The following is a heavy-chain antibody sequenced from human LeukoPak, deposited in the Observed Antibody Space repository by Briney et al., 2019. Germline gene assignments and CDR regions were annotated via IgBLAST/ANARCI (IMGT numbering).Heavy chain of an antibody. Sequence: GGSLRLSCAASGFAFSIYAMNWVRQAPGKGLEWVSAISGTGLTTYYADSVKGRFTISRDNSKNTLYLQMSSLRAKDTAVYYCAKAGYSDYPYYYYYMDVWGKGTTVTVSS. CDR2: ISGTGLTT. CDR1: GFAFSIYA. J-gene: IGHJ6*03. V-gene: IGHV3-23*01. D-gene: IGHD4-11*01. CDR3: AKAGYSDYPYYYYYMDV.